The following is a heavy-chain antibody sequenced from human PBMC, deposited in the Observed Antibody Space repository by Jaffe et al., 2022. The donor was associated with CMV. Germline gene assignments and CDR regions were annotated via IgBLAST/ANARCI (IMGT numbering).Heavy chain of an antibody. J-gene: IGHJ5*02. CDR3: ARGRYCSGGSCYLSWFDP. CDR1: GGSFSGYY. D-gene: IGHD2-15*01. CDR2: INHSGST. V-gene: IGHV4-34*01. Sequence: QVQLQQWGAGLLKPSETLSLTCAVYGGSFSGYYWSWIRQPPGKGLEWIGEINHSGSTNYNPSLKSRVTISVDTSKNQFSLKLSSVTAADTAVYYCARGRYCSGGSCYLSWFDPWGQGTLVTVSS.